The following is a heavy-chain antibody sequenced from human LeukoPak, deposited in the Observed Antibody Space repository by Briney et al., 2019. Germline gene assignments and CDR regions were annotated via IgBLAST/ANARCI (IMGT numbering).Heavy chain of an antibody. CDR1: GASISDFY. CDR3: ARHPQEFRSDWFDP. V-gene: IGHV4-59*08. J-gene: IGHJ5*02. D-gene: IGHD3-10*01. Sequence: SETLSLTCTVSGASISDFYWSWIRQSPEKGLEWLGYIFHTGSTNYNPSVKSRVTISMDTSKNQFSLRLNSVTAADTAMYYCARHPQEFRSDWFDPWGQGTLVTVSS. CDR2: IFHTGST.